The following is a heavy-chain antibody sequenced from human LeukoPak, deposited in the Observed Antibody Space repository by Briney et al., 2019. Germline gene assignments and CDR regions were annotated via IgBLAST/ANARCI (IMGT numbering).Heavy chain of an antibody. CDR2: IYPGDSDA. J-gene: IGHJ4*02. CDR1: GYSFTTHW. V-gene: IGHV5-51*01. Sequence: GESLKISCKASGYSFTTHWIGWVRQMPGKGLEWMRIIYPGDSDARYNPSFQGQVTISVDTSITTAHLQWSSLKASDTAIYYCAISLGLSDTYWDFWGQGTLVTVTS. CDR3: AISLGLSDTYWDF. D-gene: IGHD2-8*02.